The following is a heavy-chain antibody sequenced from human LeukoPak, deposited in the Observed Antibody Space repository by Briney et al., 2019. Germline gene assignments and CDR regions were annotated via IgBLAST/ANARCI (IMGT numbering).Heavy chain of an antibody. D-gene: IGHD6-13*01. CDR3: ARIFGSSWYGHLDAFDI. CDR2: INPSGGST. Sequence: ASVKVSCKASGYTFTSYYMHWVRQAPGQGLEWMGIINPSGGSTSYAQKFQGRVTMTRDTSTSTVYMELSSLRSEDTAVYYCARIFGSSWYGHLDAFDIWGQGTMVTVSS. V-gene: IGHV1-46*01. J-gene: IGHJ3*02. CDR1: GYTFTSYY.